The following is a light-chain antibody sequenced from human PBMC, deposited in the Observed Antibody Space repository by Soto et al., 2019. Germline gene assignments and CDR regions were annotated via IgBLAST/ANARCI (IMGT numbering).Light chain of an antibody. V-gene: IGLV3-21*01. CDR1: NIGSKS. CDR3: QVWDISSGHVV. Sequence: SYELTQPPSVSVAPGKTASVACGGSNIGSKSVHWYQKKPGQAPVLVMYYDSDRPSGIPERFSGSNSGNTATLTISRVDAGDEADYYCQVWDISSGHVVFGGGTKLTVL. CDR2: YDS. J-gene: IGLJ3*02.